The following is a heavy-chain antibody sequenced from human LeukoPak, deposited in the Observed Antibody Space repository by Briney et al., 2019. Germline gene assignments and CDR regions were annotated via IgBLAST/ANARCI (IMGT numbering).Heavy chain of an antibody. Sequence: GGSLRLSCAASGFTFSSYGMHWVGQAAGKGLEWVAFIRYDGSNKYYADSVKGRFTISRDNSKNTLYMQMNSLRAEDTAVYYCAKDTPVEGWSPPDYWGQGTLVTVSS. CDR1: GFTFSSYG. CDR3: AKDTPVEGWSPPDY. V-gene: IGHV3-30*02. D-gene: IGHD2-15*01. CDR2: IRYDGSNK. J-gene: IGHJ4*02.